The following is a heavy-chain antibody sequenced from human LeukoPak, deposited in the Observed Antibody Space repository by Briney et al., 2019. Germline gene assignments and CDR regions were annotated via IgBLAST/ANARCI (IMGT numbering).Heavy chain of an antibody. Sequence: SQTLSLTCTVSGGSLSSGDYYWSWIRQPPGKGLEWIGYIYYSGSTYYNPSLKSRVTISVDTSKNQFSLKLSSVTAADTAVYYCARGVAATRLYYYYGMDVWGQGTTVTVSS. CDR1: GGSLSSGDYY. J-gene: IGHJ6*02. CDR2: IYYSGST. D-gene: IGHD2-15*01. CDR3: ARGVAATRLYYYYGMDV. V-gene: IGHV4-30-4*01.